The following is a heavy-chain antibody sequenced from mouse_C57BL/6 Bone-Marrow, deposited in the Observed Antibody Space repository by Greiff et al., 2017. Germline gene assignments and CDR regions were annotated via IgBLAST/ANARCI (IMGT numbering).Heavy chain of an antibody. CDR3: TPYYGSSGYAMDY. CDR1: GYTFTSYW. D-gene: IGHD1-1*01. V-gene: IGHV1-5*01. J-gene: IGHJ4*01. CDR2: IYPGNSDT. Sequence: EVQLQQSGTVLARPGASVKMSCKTSGYTFTSYWMHWVKQRPGQGLEWIGAIYPGNSDTSYNQKFKGKAKLTAVTSASTAYMELSSLTNEDSAVYYCTPYYGSSGYAMDYWGQGTSVTVSS.